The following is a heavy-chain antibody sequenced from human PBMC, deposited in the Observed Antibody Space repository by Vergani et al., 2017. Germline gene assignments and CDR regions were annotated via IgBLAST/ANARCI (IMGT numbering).Heavy chain of an antibody. D-gene: IGHD5-18*01. V-gene: IGHV4-34*01. Sequence: QVQLQQWGAGLLKPSETLSLTCAVYGGSFSGYYWSWIRQPPGKGLEWIGEINHSGSTNYNPSLKSRVTISVDTSKNQFSLKLSSVTAADTAVYYCARGGQFRFRYSSNWYFDLWGRGTLVTVSS. CDR3: ARGGQFRFRYSSNWYFDL. J-gene: IGHJ2*01. CDR1: GGSFSGYY. CDR2: INHSGST.